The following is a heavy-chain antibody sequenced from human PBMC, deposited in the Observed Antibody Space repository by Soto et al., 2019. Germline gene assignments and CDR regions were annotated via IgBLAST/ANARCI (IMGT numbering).Heavy chain of an antibody. CDR2: IKQDGSEK. D-gene: IGHD6-19*01. Sequence: EVQLVESGGGLVQPGGSLRLSCAASGFTFSSYWMSWVRQAPGKGLEWVANIKQDGSEKYYVDSVKGRFTISRDNAKNSLYLQMNSLRDEDRAVYYCPRDRSVWRVPKGGEDYWGQGTLVTVSS. J-gene: IGHJ4*02. V-gene: IGHV3-7*03. CDR1: GFTFSSYW. CDR3: PRDRSVWRVPKGGEDY.